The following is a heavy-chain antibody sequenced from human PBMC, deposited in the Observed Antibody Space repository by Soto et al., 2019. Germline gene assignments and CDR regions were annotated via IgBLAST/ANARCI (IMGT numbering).Heavy chain of an antibody. V-gene: IGHV3-74*01. Sequence: EVQLVESGGGLVQPGGSLRLSCAASEFTFSGRSVHWVRQAPGKGLVWVSGIDKVGTDSTYADSVKGRFTSSRDKAKYTVNLQMNSVRVKDTAVYYCARGWFGPDVWGKGTTVTVSS. D-gene: IGHD3-10*01. CDR3: ARGWFGPDV. CDR2: IDKVGTDS. CDR1: EFTFSGRS. J-gene: IGHJ6*03.